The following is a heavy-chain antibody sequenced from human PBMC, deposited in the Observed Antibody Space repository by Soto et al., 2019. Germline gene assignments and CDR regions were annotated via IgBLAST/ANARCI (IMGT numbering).Heavy chain of an antibody. CDR1: EGTFSNYT. D-gene: IGHD2-15*01. Sequence: QVQLVQSGAEVQKPGSSVKVSCRASEGTFSNYTISWVRQAPGQGLEWMGRIIPLLGIANYAQQFQGRVTITADNSTSPAYMELSSLRSEDTAVYYCARDGEGYCSGGSCYVWGGQFDLWGRGTLVTVSS. V-gene: IGHV1-69*08. J-gene: IGHJ2*01. CDR2: IIPLLGIA. CDR3: ARDGEGYCSGGSCYVWGGQFDL.